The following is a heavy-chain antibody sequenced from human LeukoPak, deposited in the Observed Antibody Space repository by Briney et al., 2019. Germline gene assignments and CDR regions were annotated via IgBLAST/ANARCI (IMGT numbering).Heavy chain of an antibody. D-gene: IGHD2-15*01. CDR3: TRLPYCSGGSCYDY. CDR2: IRSNTYGGTT. CDR1: GFTFGDYG. J-gene: IGHJ4*02. V-gene: IGHV3-49*03. Sequence: GGSLRLSCTASGFTFGDYGLSWFRQAPGKGLEWVGFIRSNTYGGTTQYAASVKGRFTISRDDSKNIAYLQMNSLKTEDTALYYCTRLPYCSGGSCYDYWGQGTLVTVSS.